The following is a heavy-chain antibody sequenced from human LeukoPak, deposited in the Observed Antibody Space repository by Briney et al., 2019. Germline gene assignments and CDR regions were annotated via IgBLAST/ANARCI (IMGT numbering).Heavy chain of an antibody. CDR1: GFTFSSYS. CDR3: ARDQYYSNDI. D-gene: IGHD3-10*01. Sequence: PGGSLRLSCAAPGFTFSSYSMNWVRQAPGRGLEWVSYISSSSSTIYYADSVKGRFTISRDNAKNSLYLQMNSLRAEDTAVYYCARDQYYSNDIWGQGTMVTVSS. J-gene: IGHJ3*02. V-gene: IGHV3-48*01. CDR2: ISSSSSTI.